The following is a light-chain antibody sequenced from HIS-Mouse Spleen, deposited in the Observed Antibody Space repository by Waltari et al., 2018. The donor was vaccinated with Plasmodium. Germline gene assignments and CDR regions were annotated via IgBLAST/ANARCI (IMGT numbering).Light chain of an antibody. CDR3: SSYTSSSTMV. CDR2: EFS. J-gene: IGLJ2*01. Sequence: QSALTQPASVSGSPGQSITISCTGTSSHVGGYNYVSWYQQHPGKAPTLMIYEFSNRRSGGSMRFSGSKSGNTASLTIAGLQAEGEADYYCSSYTSSSTMVFGGGTKLTVL. V-gene: IGLV2-14*01. CDR1: SSHVGGYNY.